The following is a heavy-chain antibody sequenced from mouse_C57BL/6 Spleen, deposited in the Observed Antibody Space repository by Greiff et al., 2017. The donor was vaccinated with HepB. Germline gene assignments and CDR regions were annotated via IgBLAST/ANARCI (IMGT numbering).Heavy chain of an antibody. CDR2: IDPSDSYT. CDR1: GYTFTSYW. CDR3: ARRGCDYALDD. D-gene: IGHD2-4*01. Sequence: QVQLQQPGAELVMPGASVKLSCKASGYTFTSYWMHWVKQRPGQGLEWIGEIDPSDSYTNYNQKFKGKSTLTVDKSSSTAYLQLSSLTSEDSAVYCCARRGCDYALDDWGKGTTLTVSS. J-gene: IGHJ2*01. V-gene: IGHV1-69*01.